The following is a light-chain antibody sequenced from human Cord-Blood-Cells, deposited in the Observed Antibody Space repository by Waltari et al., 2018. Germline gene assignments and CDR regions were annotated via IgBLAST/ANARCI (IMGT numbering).Light chain of an antibody. CDR2: EGS. J-gene: IGLJ2*01. CDR1: SSAVGSYNL. CDR3: CSYAGSSTFVV. V-gene: IGLV2-23*01. Sequence: QSALTQPASVSGSPGQSITISCTGTSSAVGSYNLVSWYQQHPGKAPNLMIYEGSKRPSGVSNRFSGSKSGNTASLTISGLQAEDEADYYCCSYAGSSTFVVFGGGTKLTVL.